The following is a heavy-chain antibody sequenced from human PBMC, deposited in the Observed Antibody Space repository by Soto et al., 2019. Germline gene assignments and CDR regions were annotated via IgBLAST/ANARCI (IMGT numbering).Heavy chain of an antibody. CDR3: ARDRSGHFDY. CDR2: IYHSGST. CDR1: GGCMSSGTYS. Sequence: TLCLTCAVSGGCMSSGTYSWSWIRQPPGKGLEWIGYIYHSGSTYYNPSLKSRVTISVDRSKNQFSLKMNSVTAADTAVYYCARDRSGHFDYWGQGTLVTVSS. J-gene: IGHJ4*02. D-gene: IGHD7-27*01. V-gene: IGHV4-30-2*01.